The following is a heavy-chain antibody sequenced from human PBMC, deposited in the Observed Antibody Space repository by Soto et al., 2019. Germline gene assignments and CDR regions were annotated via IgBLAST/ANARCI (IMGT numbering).Heavy chain of an antibody. V-gene: IGHV4-30-4*01. J-gene: IGHJ4*02. Sequence: SETLSLTCTVSGGSISSGDYYWSWIRQPPGKGLEWIGYIYYSGSTYYNPSLKSRVTISVDTSKNQFSLKLSSVTAADTAVYYCARDHRYYYDKYYLDYWGQGTLVTVSS. D-gene: IGHD3-22*01. CDR1: GGSISSGDYY. CDR3: ARDHRYYYDKYYLDY. CDR2: IYYSGST.